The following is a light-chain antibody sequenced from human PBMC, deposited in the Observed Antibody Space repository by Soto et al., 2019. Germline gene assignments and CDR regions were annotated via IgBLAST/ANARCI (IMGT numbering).Light chain of an antibody. V-gene: IGLV3-21*01. CDR1: DIGSKG. Sequence: SYELTQPPSVSVAPGKTASISCGGNDIGSKGVHWYQQKSGQAPVLVIYSDTDLPPVITERFSGSNSANLATLTISRVEAGDEADYYCQVWDSGSAHVVFGGGTQLTVL. J-gene: IGLJ2*01. CDR2: SDT. CDR3: QVWDSGSAHVV.